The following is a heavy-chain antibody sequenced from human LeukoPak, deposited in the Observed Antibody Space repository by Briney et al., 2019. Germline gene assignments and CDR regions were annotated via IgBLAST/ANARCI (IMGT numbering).Heavy chain of an antibody. Sequence: ASVEVSCKASGGTFSSYAISWVRQAPGQGLEWMGRIIPILGIANYAQKFQGRVTITADKSTSTAYMELSSLRSEDTAVYYCARDNVDTAEENWFDPWGQGTLVTVSS. CDR1: GGTFSSYA. J-gene: IGHJ5*02. V-gene: IGHV1-69*04. CDR3: ARDNVDTAEENWFDP. CDR2: IIPILGIA. D-gene: IGHD5-18*01.